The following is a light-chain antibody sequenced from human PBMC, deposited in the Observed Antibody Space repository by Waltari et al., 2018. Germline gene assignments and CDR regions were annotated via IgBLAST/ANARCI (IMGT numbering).Light chain of an antibody. CDR3: SSYGGSNNLV. Sequence: QSALTQPPSASGSPGQSVTISCTGTSSDIGGYKFVSWYQQHPGKAPKLMLYEVSQRPSGVPDRFSGSKSGNTASLTVSGLQAEDEADYCCSSYGGSNNLVFGGGTKLTVL. CDR1: SSDIGGYKF. CDR2: EVS. J-gene: IGLJ2*01. V-gene: IGLV2-8*01.